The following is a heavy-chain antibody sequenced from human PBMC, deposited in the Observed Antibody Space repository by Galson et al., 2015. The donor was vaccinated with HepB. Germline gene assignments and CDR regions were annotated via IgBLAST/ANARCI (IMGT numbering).Heavy chain of an antibody. CDR3: AKEKNSCAKSYSAFDV. D-gene: IGHD4-23*01. CDR2: ISCAGGNT. CDR1: GFTFNNHA. Sequence: SLRLSCAASGFTFNNHAMHWVRQARGKGLEWVSAISCAGGNTYYADSVRGRFTISRDNSKNTLYLQMNSLRADDTAVYYCAKEKNSCAKSYSAFDVWGQGTTVTVSS. J-gene: IGHJ6*02. V-gene: IGHV3-30*18.